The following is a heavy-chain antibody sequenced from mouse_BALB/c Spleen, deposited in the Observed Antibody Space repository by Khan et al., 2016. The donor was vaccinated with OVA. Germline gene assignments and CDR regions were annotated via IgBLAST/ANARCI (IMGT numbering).Heavy chain of an antibody. V-gene: IGHV1S135*01. CDR1: GYSFIDYT. CDR3: ARSGYANFAY. CDR2: INPYNGVT. Sequence: LQQPGPELVKPGASLKISCKAPGYSFIDYTMHWLKQSHGKNLEWIGLINPYNGVTSYNQKFKCKATLTVDKSSSTAYMELLRLTSEDAAVYYCARSGYANFAYWGRGTLVTVSA. J-gene: IGHJ3*01. D-gene: IGHD2-10*02.